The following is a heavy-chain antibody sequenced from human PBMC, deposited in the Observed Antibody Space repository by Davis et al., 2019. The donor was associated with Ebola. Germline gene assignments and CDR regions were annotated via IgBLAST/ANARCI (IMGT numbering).Heavy chain of an antibody. CDR2: IWYDGSNK. CDR1: RFTFSSYG. D-gene: IGHD3-10*01. CDR3: AGAGAKVYYYGMDV. Sequence: GGSLRLSCAASRFTFSSYGMHWVRQAPGKGLEWVAVIWYDGSNKYYADSVKGRFTISRDNSKNTLYLQMNSLRAEDTAVYYCAGAGAKVYYYGMDVWGQGTTVTVSS. J-gene: IGHJ6*02. V-gene: IGHV3-33*01.